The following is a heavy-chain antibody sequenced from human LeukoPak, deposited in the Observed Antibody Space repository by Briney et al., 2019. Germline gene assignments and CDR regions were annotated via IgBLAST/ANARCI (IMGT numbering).Heavy chain of an antibody. CDR3: AREPVGTSFDY. D-gene: IGHD1-14*01. CDR2: IYYSGST. J-gene: IGHJ4*02. V-gene: IGHV4-59*12. Sequence: SETLSLTCTVSGGSISSYYWSWIRQPPGKGLEWIGYIYYSGSTNYNPSLKSRVTMSVDTSKNQFSLRLISVTAADTAVYYCAREPVGTSFDYWGQGTLVTVSS. CDR1: GGSISSYY.